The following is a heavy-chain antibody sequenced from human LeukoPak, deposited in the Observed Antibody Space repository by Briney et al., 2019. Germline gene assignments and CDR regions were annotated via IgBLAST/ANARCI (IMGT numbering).Heavy chain of an antibody. D-gene: IGHD3-3*01. CDR1: GFTFSSYG. CDR2: ISYDGSNK. V-gene: IGHV3-30*18. CDR3: AKDQFYDFWSGDYYYYYGMDV. Sequence: GGSLRLSCAASGFTFSSYGMHWVRQAPGRGLEWVAVISYDGSNKYYADSVKGRFTISRDNSKNTLYLQMNSLRAEDTAVYYCAKDQFYDFWSGDYYYYYGMDVWGQGTTVTVSS. J-gene: IGHJ6*02.